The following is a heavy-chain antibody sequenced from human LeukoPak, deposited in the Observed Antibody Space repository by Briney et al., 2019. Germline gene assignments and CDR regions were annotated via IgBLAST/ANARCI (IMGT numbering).Heavy chain of an antibody. D-gene: IGHD5-12*01. V-gene: IGHV4-59*08. CDR3: ERHGPASHGTGYDDG. Sequence: SETLSLTCTVSGCSIDSWYWIWIRQPPGKGLEWIGYIYYSGSTNYNPSLKSRVTISVDTSKNQFSLKLSSVTAGDTAVYFCERHGPASHGTGYDDGWRQGTLVTVSS. J-gene: IGHJ4*02. CDR2: IYYSGST. CDR1: GCSIDSWY.